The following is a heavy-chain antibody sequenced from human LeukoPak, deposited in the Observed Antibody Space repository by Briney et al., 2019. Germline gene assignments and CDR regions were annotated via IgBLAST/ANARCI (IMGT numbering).Heavy chain of an antibody. J-gene: IGHJ5*02. CDR1: GVIFSSNY. D-gene: IGHD4-17*01. V-gene: IGHV3-53*01. CDR2: IYSGGST. CDR3: ARDLEWTTVTSA. Sequence: GGTLRLSCAASGVIFSSNYMSWVRQAPGKGLEGVSVIYSGGSTFYADSVKGRFNISRDNSKNTLYLQMNSLRAEDTAVYYCARDLEWTTVTSAWGQGTLVTVSS.